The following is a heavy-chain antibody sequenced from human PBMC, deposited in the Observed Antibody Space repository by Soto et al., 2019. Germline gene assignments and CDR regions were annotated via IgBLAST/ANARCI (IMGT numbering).Heavy chain of an antibody. V-gene: IGHV4-39*01. J-gene: IGHJ3*01. CDR2: ISYSGST. D-gene: IGHD3-3*01. Sequence: SETRSLTCTVSAGSTSSSNHLLSCIRLHKGKGLEWIGHISYSGSTYYTPSRKSRVSISVDTSKNQLSLSLSSVTAADTAVYYFFFFD. CDR1: AGSTSSSNHL. CDR3: FFFD.